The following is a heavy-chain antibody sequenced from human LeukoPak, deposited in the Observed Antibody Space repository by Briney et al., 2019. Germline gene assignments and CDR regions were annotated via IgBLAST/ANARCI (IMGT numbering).Heavy chain of an antibody. J-gene: IGHJ3*02. D-gene: IGHD3-22*01. CDR2: IYYSGST. CDR3: ARDLIYYDSSGYHNDAFDI. CDR1: GGSISSYY. Sequence: SETLSLTCTVSGGSISSYYWSWIRQPPGKGLEWIGYIYYSGSTNYNPSLKRRVTISVDTSKNQFSLKLSSVTAADTAVYYCARDLIYYDSSGYHNDAFDIWGQGTMVTVSS. V-gene: IGHV4-59*01.